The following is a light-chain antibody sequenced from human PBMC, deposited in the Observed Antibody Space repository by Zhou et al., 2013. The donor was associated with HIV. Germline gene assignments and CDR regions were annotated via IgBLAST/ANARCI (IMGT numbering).Light chain of an antibody. V-gene: IGKV1-9*01. Sequence: DIQLTQSPSFLSASVGDRVTITCRASQDISRYLGWYQQKPGKAPKLLIYGVSTLQSGVPSRFSGSGSGTDCTLTISSLQPEHFAFYFCPQHNNHARTFGQGTTVEIK. J-gene: IGKJ1*01. CDR3: PQHNNHART. CDR1: QDISRY. CDR2: GVS.